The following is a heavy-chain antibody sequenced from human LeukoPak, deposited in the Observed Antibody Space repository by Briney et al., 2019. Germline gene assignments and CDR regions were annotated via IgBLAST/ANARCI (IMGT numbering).Heavy chain of an antibody. J-gene: IGHJ4*02. CDR2: VFSSGST. CDR1: GGSISSYY. D-gene: IGHD5-24*01. V-gene: IGHV4-59*01. CDR3: TRRRRDGYNFDL. Sequence: PSETLSLTCTVSGGSISSYYWSWIRQPPGKGLEWIGYVFSSGSTTYNPSLKSRVIISVDTSKNQFSLELSSVTAADTAMYYCTRRRRDGYNFDLWGQGTLVTVSS.